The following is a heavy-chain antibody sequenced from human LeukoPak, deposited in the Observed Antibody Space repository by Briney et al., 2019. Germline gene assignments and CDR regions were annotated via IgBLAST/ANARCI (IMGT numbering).Heavy chain of an antibody. CDR2: INPNSGGT. J-gene: IGHJ6*02. Sequence: ASVKVSCKASGYTFTGYYVHWVRQAPGQGLEWMGWINPNSGGTNYAQKFQGRVTMTRDTSISTAYMELSRLRSDDTAVYYSARDRQGSVLSRLDYGYYYGMDVWGQGTTVTVSS. V-gene: IGHV1-2*02. D-gene: IGHD4-17*01. CDR3: ARDRQGSVLSRLDYGYYYGMDV. CDR1: GYTFTGYY.